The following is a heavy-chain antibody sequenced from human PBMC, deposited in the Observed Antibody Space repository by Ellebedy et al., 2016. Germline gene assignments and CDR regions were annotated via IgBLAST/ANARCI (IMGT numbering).Heavy chain of an antibody. V-gene: IGHV3-53*01. CDR1: GFTVSSNY. Sequence: GESLKISCAASGFTVSSNYMSWVRQAPGKGLEWVSSINENGDDTYYADSVKGRFTISSDNSKNTLYLQINSLRAEDTAVYYCAKATLQWLIRGRGADYWGQGTLVTVSS. CDR2: INENGDDT. CDR3: AKATLQWLIRGRGADY. D-gene: IGHD6-19*01. J-gene: IGHJ4*02.